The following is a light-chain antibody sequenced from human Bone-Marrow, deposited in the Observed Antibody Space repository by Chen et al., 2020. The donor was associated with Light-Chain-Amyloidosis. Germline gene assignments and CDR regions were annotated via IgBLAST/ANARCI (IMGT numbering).Light chain of an antibody. J-gene: IGKJ1*01. CDR3: QNYNNYSPWT. V-gene: IGKV1-5*01. CDR2: DAS. Sequence: DIQMSQPPSTLSASVGDRVTITCRASQRISRWMAWYQQKPGIAPKLLIYDASTLESGVPSRVSGSGSGTAFTRTISSLQPDDVATYYCQNYNNYSPWTFGQGTKVEI. CDR1: QRISRW.